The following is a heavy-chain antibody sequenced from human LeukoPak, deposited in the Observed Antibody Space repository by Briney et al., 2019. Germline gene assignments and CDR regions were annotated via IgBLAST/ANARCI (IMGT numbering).Heavy chain of an antibody. CDR2: IYHSGST. Sequence: SETLSLTCTVSGGSISSYYWSWIRQPPGKGLEWIGYIYHSGSTYYNPSLKSRVTISVDRSKNQFSLKLSSVTAADTAVYYCARARRDITGTYGPYYMDVWGKGTTVTVSS. CDR3: ARARRDITGTYGPYYMDV. J-gene: IGHJ6*03. V-gene: IGHV4-59*12. D-gene: IGHD1-7*01. CDR1: GGSISSYY.